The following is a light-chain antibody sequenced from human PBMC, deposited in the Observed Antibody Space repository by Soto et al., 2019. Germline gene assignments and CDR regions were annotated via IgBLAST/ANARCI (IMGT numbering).Light chain of an antibody. J-gene: IGLJ1*01. Sequence: QSALTQPPSASGSPGQSVTISCTGTSSDVGGHNYVSWYQQHPDTPPKLMIYEVSKRPSGVPDRFSGSKSGNTAYLTVSWLQAEDEADYYCSSYGGSNNYVFGTGTKLTVL. CDR1: SSDVGGHNY. V-gene: IGLV2-8*01. CDR2: EVS. CDR3: SSYGGSNNYV.